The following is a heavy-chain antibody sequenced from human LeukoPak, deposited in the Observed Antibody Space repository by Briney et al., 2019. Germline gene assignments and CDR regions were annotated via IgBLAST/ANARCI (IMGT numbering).Heavy chain of an antibody. D-gene: IGHD6-13*01. J-gene: IGHJ3*01. Sequence: SETLSLTCTVSGGSISNYYWSWVRQPPGKGLEWIGFVYYTGSTNYCPSLKSRVTISVDTSKNQFSLKLRSVTAADTAVYYCARISSSNWYNERGAFDVWGQGTMVTVSS. V-gene: IGHV4-59*01. CDR2: VYYTGST. CDR1: GGSISNYY. CDR3: ARISSSNWYNERGAFDV.